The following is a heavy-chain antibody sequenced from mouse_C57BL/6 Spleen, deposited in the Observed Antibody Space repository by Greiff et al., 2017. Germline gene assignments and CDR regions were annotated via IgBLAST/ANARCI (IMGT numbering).Heavy chain of an antibody. CDR2: FYPGSGSI. CDR3: GGHEDRGGYFDY. J-gene: IGHJ2*01. D-gene: IGHD1-1*02. Sequence: QVQLQQSGAELVKPGASVKLSCKASGYTFTEYTIHWVKQRSGQGLEWIGWFYPGSGSIKYNEKFKDKATLTAEQSSSTVYMERIRLTSDDSAVYFCGGHEDRGGYFDYWGQGTTLTVSS. CDR1: GYTFTEYT. V-gene: IGHV1-62-2*01.